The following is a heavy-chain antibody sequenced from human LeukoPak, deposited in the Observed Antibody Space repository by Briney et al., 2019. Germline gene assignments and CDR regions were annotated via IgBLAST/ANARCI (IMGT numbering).Heavy chain of an antibody. CDR3: ARVPPTYYCDSSGYPIDY. CDR2: INPNSGGT. Sequence: GASVKVSCKASGYTFTGYYMHWVRQAPGQGLEWMGRINPNSGGTNYAQKFQGRVTMTRDTSISTAYMELSRLRSDDTAVYYCARVPPTYYCDSSGYPIDYWGQGTLVTVSS. CDR1: GYTFTGYY. J-gene: IGHJ4*02. D-gene: IGHD3-22*01. V-gene: IGHV1-2*06.